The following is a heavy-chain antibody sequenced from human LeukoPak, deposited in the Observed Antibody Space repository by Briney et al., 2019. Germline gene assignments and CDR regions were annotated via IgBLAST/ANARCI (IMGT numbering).Heavy chain of an antibody. CDR2: IYSGGST. D-gene: IGHD5-18*01. CDR1: GFTFSSYG. Sequence: GGSLRLSCAASGFTFSSYGMSWVRQAPGKGLEWVSVIYSGGSTYYADSVKGRFTISRDNSKNTLYLQMNSLRAEDTAVYYCAKDEGHSYGPYFDYWGQGTLVTVSS. J-gene: IGHJ4*02. V-gene: IGHV3-66*01. CDR3: AKDEGHSYGPYFDY.